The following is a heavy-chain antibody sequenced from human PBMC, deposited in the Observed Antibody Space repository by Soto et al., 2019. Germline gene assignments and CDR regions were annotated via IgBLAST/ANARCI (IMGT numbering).Heavy chain of an antibody. CDR2: IWYDGSNR. CDR3: ARESSLTFDY. CDR1: GFTFSSYG. D-gene: IGHD2-15*01. Sequence: GGSLRLSCGASGFTFSSYGMHWVRQAPGKGLEWVAVIWYDGSNRKYADSVKGRFTISRDNSKNTQYLQMNSLRAEDTAVYYCARESSLTFDYWGQGTQVTVSS. J-gene: IGHJ4*02. V-gene: IGHV3-33*08.